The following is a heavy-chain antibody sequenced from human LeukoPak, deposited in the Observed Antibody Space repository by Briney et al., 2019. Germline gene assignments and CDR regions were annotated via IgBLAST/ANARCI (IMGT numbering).Heavy chain of an antibody. CDR1: GFTFDDYG. Sequence: GGSLRLSCAASGFTFDDYGMSWVRQVPGKGLEWVSGIHWNGGSTGYADSVKGRFTISRDNAKNSLYLQMNSLRAEDTAVYYCARDYLLIHYDSSGYYRDAFDLWGQGTMVTVSS. CDR3: ARDYLLIHYDSSGYYRDAFDL. CDR2: IHWNGGST. J-gene: IGHJ3*01. V-gene: IGHV3-20*04. D-gene: IGHD3-22*01.